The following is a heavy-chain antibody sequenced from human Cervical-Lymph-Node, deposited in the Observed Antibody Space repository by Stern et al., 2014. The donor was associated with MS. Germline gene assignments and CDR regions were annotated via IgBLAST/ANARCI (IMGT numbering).Heavy chain of an antibody. J-gene: IGHJ4*02. Sequence: QLVQSGAEVKKPGESLKISCKLSGYSFTIYYIAWVRQMPGKGLEWMGVIYPYDSDTTYSPSFQGQVTISADKSITTAYLQWSSLRASDTAMYYCARHVQGFDYWGQGTLVTVSS. CDR3: ARHVQGFDY. V-gene: IGHV5-51*01. CDR1: GYSFTIYY. CDR2: IYPYDSDT.